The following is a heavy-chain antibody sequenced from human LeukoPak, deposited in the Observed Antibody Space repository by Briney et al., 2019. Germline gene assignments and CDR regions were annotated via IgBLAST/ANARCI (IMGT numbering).Heavy chain of an antibody. CDR2: INPNSGGT. V-gene: IGHV1-2*06. J-gene: IGHJ3*02. Sequence: AASVTVSCTASGYTFTVYYMHWVRQAPGQGLEWMGRINPNSGGTNYAQKFQGRVTMTRDTSISTAYMELSRLRSDDTAVYYCARVQGRYNYEKAFHIWGQGTMVTVSS. CDR1: GYTFTVYY. CDR3: ARVQGRYNYEKAFHI. D-gene: IGHD5-18*01.